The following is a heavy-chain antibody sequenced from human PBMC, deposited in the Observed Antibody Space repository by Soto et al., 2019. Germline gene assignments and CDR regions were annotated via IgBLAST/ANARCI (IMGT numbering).Heavy chain of an antibody. CDR3: ARGCIAAAGIGWDFYYYYGMDV. Sequence: ASVKVSCKASGYTFTSYDINWVRQATGQGLEWMGWMNPNSGNTGYAQKFQGRVTMTRNTSISTAYMELSSLRSEDTAVYYCARGCIAAAGIGWDFYYYYGMDVWGQGTTVTV. CDR2: MNPNSGNT. D-gene: IGHD6-13*01. CDR1: GYTFTSYD. J-gene: IGHJ6*02. V-gene: IGHV1-8*01.